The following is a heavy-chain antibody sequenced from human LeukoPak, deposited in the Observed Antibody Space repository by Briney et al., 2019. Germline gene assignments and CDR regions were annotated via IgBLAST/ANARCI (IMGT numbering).Heavy chain of an antibody. Sequence: PGGSLRLSCAASGFTFSSYGMHWVRQAPGKGLEWVAVISYDRSNKYYADSVKGRFTISRDNSKNTLYLQMNSLRAEDTAVYYCAKLGYSYGYYFDYWGQGTLVTVSS. D-gene: IGHD5-18*01. CDR3: AKLGYSYGYYFDY. CDR1: GFTFSSYG. CDR2: ISYDRSNK. J-gene: IGHJ4*02. V-gene: IGHV3-30*18.